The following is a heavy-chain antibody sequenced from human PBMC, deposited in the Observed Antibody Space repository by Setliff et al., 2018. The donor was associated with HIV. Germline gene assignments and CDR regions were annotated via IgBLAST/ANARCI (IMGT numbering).Heavy chain of an antibody. D-gene: IGHD3-22*01. V-gene: IGHV1-2*04. CDR1: GYTFSGYY. CDR2: INLNSGGT. CDR3: ARGPRGYDSSYYFDY. J-gene: IGHJ4*02. Sequence: GASVKVSCKASGYTFSGYYMHWVRQAPGQGLEWMRWINLNSGGTNYAQKFQGWVTMTRDTSIITAYMQLDRLGSDDTAVYYCARGPRGYDSSYYFDYWGQGTLVTVSS.